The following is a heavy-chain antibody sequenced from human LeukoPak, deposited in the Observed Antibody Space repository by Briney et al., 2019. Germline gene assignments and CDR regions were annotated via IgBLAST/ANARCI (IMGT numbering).Heavy chain of an antibody. CDR2: IYTGGST. J-gene: IGHJ3*01. V-gene: IGHV3-53*01. CDR3: ARYCSDISCYSFDV. D-gene: IGHD2-2*01. CDR1: XFTVSSDY. Sequence: ASXFTVSSDYMSWVRQXPGKGLXXXSVIYTGGSTYYADSVKGRFTISRDNSKNTLCLQMNSLRAEDTAVYYCARYCSDISCYSFDVWGQGTTVTVSS.